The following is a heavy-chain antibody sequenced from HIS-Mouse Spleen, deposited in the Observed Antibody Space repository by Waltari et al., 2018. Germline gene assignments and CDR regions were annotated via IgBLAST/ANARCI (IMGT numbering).Heavy chain of an antibody. J-gene: IGHJ3*02. CDR2: IYHIGST. V-gene: IGHV4-38-2*02. CDR1: GYSISSGYY. CDR3: ARVKTGDAFDI. D-gene: IGHD7-27*01. Sequence: QVQLQESGPGLVKPSETLSLTCTVSGYSISSGYYWGWIRQPPGKGLEWIGSIYHIGSTYYNPSLKSRVTISVDTSKNQFSLKLSSVTAADTAVYYCARVKTGDAFDIWGQGTMVTVSS.